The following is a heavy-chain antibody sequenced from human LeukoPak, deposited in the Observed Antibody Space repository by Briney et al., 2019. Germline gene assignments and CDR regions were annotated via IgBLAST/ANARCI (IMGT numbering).Heavy chain of an antibody. CDR3: ARGVYSSNNWFDP. CDR2: ISYDGSNK. CDR1: GFTFSSYA. J-gene: IGHJ5*02. V-gene: IGHV3-30-3*01. D-gene: IGHD5-18*01. Sequence: GGSLRLSCAASGFTFSSYAMHWVRQAPGKGLEWVAVISYDGSNKYYADSVKGRFTISRDNSKNTLYLQMNSLRAEDTAVYYCARGVYSSNNWFDPWGQGTLVTVSS.